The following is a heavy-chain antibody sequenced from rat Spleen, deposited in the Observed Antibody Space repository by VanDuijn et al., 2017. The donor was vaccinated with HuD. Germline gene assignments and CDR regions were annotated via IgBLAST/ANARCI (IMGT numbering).Heavy chain of an antibody. V-gene: IGHV5S13*01. CDR1: GFTFSMYG. J-gene: IGHJ2*01. Sequence: EVQLVDHGGGLVQPGRSLNLSCAPSGFTFSMYGMAWVRQAPTKGLEWVASIGTGGGNTYYRDSVKGRFTISRDNAKTTLYLQMDSLRSEDTATYYCARETGYNSYFDYWGQGVMVTVSS. CDR3: ARETGYNSYFDY. CDR2: IGTGGGNT. D-gene: IGHD1-4*01.